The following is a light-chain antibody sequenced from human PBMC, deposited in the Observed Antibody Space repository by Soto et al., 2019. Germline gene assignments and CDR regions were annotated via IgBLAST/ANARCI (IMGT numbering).Light chain of an antibody. V-gene: IGLV1-47*01. Sequence: QSALTQPPSASGTPGQRVTISCSGSSSNIGSNYVYWYQQLPGTVPQLLIYRNSERPPGVPDRFSGSKSGTSASLAISGLRSEDEADYYCAAWDDSLSGVVFGGGTKLTVL. CDR2: RNS. CDR1: SSNIGSNY. J-gene: IGLJ2*01. CDR3: AAWDDSLSGVV.